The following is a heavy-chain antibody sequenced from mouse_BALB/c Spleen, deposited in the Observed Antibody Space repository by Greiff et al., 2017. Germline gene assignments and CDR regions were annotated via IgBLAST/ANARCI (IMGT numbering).Heavy chain of an antibody. V-gene: IGHV1S127*01. J-gene: IGHJ3*01. D-gene: IGHD1-1*01. CDR2: IDPSDSYT. CDR3: TRDYYGSFAY. CDR1: GYTFTSYW. Sequence: QVQLQQPGAELVKPGASVKMSCKASGYTFTSYWMHWVKQRPGQGLEWIGVIDPSDSYTSYNQKFKGKATLTVDTSSSTAYMQLSSLTSEDSAVYYCTRDYYGSFAYWGQGTLVTVSA.